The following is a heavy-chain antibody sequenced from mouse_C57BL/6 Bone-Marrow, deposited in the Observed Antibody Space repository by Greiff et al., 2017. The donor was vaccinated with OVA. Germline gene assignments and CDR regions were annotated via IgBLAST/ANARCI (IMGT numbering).Heavy chain of an antibody. CDR1: GYTFTSYG. V-gene: IGHV1-81*01. Sequence: QVQLQQSGAELARPGASVKLSCKASGYTFTSYGISWVKQRTGQGLEWIGEIYPRSGNTYYNEKFKGKATLTADKSSSTAYMELRSLTSEDSAVYFCARSFGYHVYFEVWGTGTTVTVSS. CDR3: ARSFGYHVYFEV. D-gene: IGHD5-1-1*01. J-gene: IGHJ1*03. CDR2: IYPRSGNT.